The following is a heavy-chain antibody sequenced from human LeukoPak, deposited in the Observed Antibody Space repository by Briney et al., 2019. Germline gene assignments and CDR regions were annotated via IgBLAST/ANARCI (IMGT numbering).Heavy chain of an antibody. CDR3: VRTGTGLSGDYPYYFDS. CDR1: GGSISSYY. D-gene: IGHD4-17*01. CDR2: IYYSGST. Sequence: SETLSLTCTVSGGSISSYYWSWIRQPPGKGLEWIGYIYYSGSTNYNPSLKSRVTISVDTSKNQFSLKLNSVTAADTAVYYCVRTGTGLSGDYPYYFDSWGQGTLVTVSS. V-gene: IGHV4-59*08. J-gene: IGHJ4*02.